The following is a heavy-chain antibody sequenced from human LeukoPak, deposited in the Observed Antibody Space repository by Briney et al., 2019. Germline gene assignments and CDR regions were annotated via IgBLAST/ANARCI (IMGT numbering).Heavy chain of an antibody. J-gene: IGHJ5*02. CDR1: GGSFSGYY. CDR3: AREQVGWFDP. D-gene: IGHD1/OR15-1a*01. V-gene: IGHV4-34*01. Sequence: SETPSLTCAVYGGSFSGYYWSWIRQPPGKGLEWIGEINHSGSTNYNPSLKSRVTISVDTSKNQFSLKLSSVTAADTAVYYCAREQVGWFDPWGQGTLVTVSS. CDR2: INHSGST.